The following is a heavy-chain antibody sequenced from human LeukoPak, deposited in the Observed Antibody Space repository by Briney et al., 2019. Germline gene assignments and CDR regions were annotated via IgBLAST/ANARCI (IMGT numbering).Heavy chain of an antibody. CDR3: ARGVYFDY. CDR2: IYYSGST. V-gene: IGHV4-31*03. CDR1: GGSISSGGYS. Sequence: PSETLSLTCTVSGGSISSGGYSWSWIRQHPGKGLEWIGYIYYSGSTYYNPSLKSRVTISVDTSKNQFSLKLSSVTAADTAVYYCARGVYFDYWGQGTLVTVSS. J-gene: IGHJ4*02.